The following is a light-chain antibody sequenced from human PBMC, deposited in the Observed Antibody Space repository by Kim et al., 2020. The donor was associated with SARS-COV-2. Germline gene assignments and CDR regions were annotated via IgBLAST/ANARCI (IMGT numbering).Light chain of an antibody. CDR1: QSLVYRDGNIY. J-gene: IGKJ3*01. CDR3: MQGTHWPFT. CDR2: KVS. V-gene: IGKV2-30*01. Sequence: ASIYCRSRQSLVYRDGNIYLNWFHQRPGQSPRRLIYKVSNRDSGVPDRFSGSGSGTDFTLQISRVEAEDVGVYYCMQGTHWPFTFGPGTKVDIK.